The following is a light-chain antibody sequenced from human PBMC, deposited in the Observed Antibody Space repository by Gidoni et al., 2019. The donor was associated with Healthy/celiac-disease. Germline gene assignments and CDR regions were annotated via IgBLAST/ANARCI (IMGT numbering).Light chain of an antibody. Sequence: DIVLTQSPATLSLSPGESATLPCRASQSFSSYLAWYQQKPGQAPRLLIYDASNRATGIPARFSGSGSGTDFTLTISSLEPEDFAVYYCQQRSNWPYTFGQGTKLEIK. CDR3: QQRSNWPYT. V-gene: IGKV3-11*01. CDR1: QSFSSY. J-gene: IGKJ2*01. CDR2: DAS.